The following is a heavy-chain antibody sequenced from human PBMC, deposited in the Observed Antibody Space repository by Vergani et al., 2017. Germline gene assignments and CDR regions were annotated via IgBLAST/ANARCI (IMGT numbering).Heavy chain of an antibody. D-gene: IGHD6-13*01. V-gene: IGHV4-59*08. Sequence: QVQLQESGPGLVKPSETLSLTCTVSGGSISSYYWSWIRQPPGKGLEWIGYIYYSGSTNYNPSLKSRVTISVDTSKNQFSLKLSSVTAADTAVYYCARRAAAGPYYYYYGMDVWGQGTTVTVSS. CDR1: GGSISSYY. CDR3: ARRAAAGPYYYYYGMDV. CDR2: IYYSGST. J-gene: IGHJ6*02.